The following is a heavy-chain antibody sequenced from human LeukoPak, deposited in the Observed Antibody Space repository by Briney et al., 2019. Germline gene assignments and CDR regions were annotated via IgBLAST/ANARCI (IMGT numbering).Heavy chain of an antibody. Sequence: GSLRLSCAASGFTFTSYWMSWFRQPPGKGLEWIGEINHSGSTNYNPSLKSRVTISVDTSKNQFSLKLSSVTAADTAVYYCARGLAIEMATIWDYYYGMDVWGQGTTVTVSS. CDR1: GFTFTSYW. V-gene: IGHV4-34*01. J-gene: IGHJ6*02. CDR2: INHSGST. D-gene: IGHD5-24*01. CDR3: ARGLAIEMATIWDYYYGMDV.